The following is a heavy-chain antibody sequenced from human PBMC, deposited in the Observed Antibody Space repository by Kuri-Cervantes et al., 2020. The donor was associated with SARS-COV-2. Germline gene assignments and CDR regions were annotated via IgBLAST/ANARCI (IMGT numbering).Heavy chain of an antibody. CDR3: TKGDESSGDS. Sequence: GESLKISCAASGFALTNYVMNWVRQAPGKGLEWVSSIRGSGGSTYYADSVKGRFTISRDNSKNTLYLEMNSLTADDTAVYYCTKGDESSGDSWGQGTLVTVSS. D-gene: IGHD3-10*01. J-gene: IGHJ5*01. V-gene: IGHV3-23*01. CDR1: GFALTNYV. CDR2: IRGSGGST.